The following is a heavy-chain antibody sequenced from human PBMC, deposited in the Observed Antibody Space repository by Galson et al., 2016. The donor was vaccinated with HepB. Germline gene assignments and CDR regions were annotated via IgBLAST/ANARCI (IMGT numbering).Heavy chain of an antibody. CDR1: ADSISDYY. V-gene: IGHV4-59*01. Sequence: TLSLTCTVSADSISDYYGSWIRQRLGKGRGWIGYIYYTGSTNYNPSLKSRVTIPVDTSKNQFSLKLSSVTAADTAVYFCARDRVWYFDLWGRGTLVTVSS. CDR2: IYYTGST. J-gene: IGHJ2*01. CDR3: ARDRVWYFDL. D-gene: IGHD3-10*01.